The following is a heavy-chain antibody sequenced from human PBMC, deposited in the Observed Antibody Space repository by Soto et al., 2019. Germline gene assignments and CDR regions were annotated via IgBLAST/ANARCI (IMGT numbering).Heavy chain of an antibody. Sequence: ASVKVSCKASGYTFTINGIIWVRQAPGQGLEWMGWISAYNGNTNYAQKLQGRVTMTTDTSTSTAYMELRSLRSDDTAVYYCARENYDILTGYPSSRWFDPWGQGTLVTVSS. J-gene: IGHJ5*02. D-gene: IGHD3-9*01. CDR3: ARENYDILTGYPSSRWFDP. V-gene: IGHV1-18*01. CDR2: ISAYNGNT. CDR1: GYTFTING.